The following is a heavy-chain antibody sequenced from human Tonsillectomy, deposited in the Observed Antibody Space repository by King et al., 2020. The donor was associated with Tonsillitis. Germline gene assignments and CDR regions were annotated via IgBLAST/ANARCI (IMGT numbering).Heavy chain of an antibody. CDR3: ARNSGTDDAFDI. CDR1: GFTFSSYD. J-gene: IGHJ3*02. Sequence: VQLVESGGGLVQPGGSLRLSCAASGFTFSSYDMHWVRHATGKGLEWVSAMGTSGDTYYPGSVKGRFTISRENAKNSLYLQMNSLGAGDTAVYYCARNSGTDDAFDIWGQGTMVTVSS. CDR2: MGTSGDT. D-gene: IGHD3/OR15-3a*01. V-gene: IGHV3-13*01.